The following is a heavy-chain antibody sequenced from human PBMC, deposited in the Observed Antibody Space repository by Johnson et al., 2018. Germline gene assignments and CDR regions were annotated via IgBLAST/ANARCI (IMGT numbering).Heavy chain of an antibody. CDR2: IYYSGST. CDR1: GGSISSYY. Sequence: QVQLQESGPGLVKPSETXSLTCTVSGGSISSYYWSWIRQPPGKGLEWIGYIYYSGSTNYNPSLKSRVTISVETSKNQFSLKLSSVTAADTAGYYCARDRGTTVTMGYYGMDVWGQGTTVTVYS. CDR3: ARDRGTTVTMGYYGMDV. V-gene: IGHV4-59*01. J-gene: IGHJ6*02. D-gene: IGHD4-17*01.